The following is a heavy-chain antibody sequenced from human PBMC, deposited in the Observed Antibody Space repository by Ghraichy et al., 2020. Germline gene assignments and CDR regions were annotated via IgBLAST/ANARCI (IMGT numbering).Heavy chain of an antibody. Sequence: SETLSLTCTVSGGSISNYYWSWIRQPPGKGLEWIGYIYYSGSTDYNPSLKSRVTISVDTSKNQFSLKLSSVTGADTAVYYCARPSSNSGWYFDYWGQGTLVTVSS. CDR2: IYYSGST. D-gene: IGHD6-19*01. V-gene: IGHV4-59*01. J-gene: IGHJ4*02. CDR3: ARPSSNSGWYFDY. CDR1: GGSISNYY.